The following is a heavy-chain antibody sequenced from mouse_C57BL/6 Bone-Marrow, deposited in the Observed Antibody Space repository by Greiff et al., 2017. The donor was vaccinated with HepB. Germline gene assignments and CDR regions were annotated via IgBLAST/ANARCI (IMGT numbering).Heavy chain of an antibody. Sequence: QVQLQQSGAELMKPGASVKLSCKATGYTFTGYWIEWVKQRPGHGLEWFGEILPGSGSTNYNEKFKGKATFTADTSSNTAYMQLSSLTTEDSAIYYCARRSFITTVVATTGPYYFDYWGQGTTLTVSS. J-gene: IGHJ2*01. CDR3: ARRSFITTVVATTGPYYFDY. V-gene: IGHV1-9*01. D-gene: IGHD1-1*01. CDR2: ILPGSGST. CDR1: GYTFTGYW.